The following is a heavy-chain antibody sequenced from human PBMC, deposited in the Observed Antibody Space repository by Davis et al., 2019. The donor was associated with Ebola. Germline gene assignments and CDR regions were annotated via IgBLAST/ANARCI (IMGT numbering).Heavy chain of an antibody. V-gene: IGHV4-34*01. CDR3: ARWAAATFYFYYGLDV. J-gene: IGHJ6*02. Sequence: PSETLSLTCAVYGGSFSGYYWSWVRQPPGKGLEWIGEINHSGSTNYNPSLKSRLTISADTSRQQVSLKLNSVTAADTSVYYCARWAAATFYFYYGLDVWGQGTKVSVFS. CDR2: INHSGST. CDR1: GGSFSGYY. D-gene: IGHD2-15*01.